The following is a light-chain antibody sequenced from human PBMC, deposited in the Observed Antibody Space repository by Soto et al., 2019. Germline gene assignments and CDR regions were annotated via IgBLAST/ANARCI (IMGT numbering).Light chain of an antibody. CDR3: QQYGSSLVGT. CDR1: QSVSSSY. J-gene: IGKJ3*01. CDR2: GAS. V-gene: IGKV3-20*01. Sequence: EIVLTQSPGTLSLSPGERATLSCRASQSVSSSYLAWYQQKPGQAPRLLIYGASSRATGIPDRFSGSGSGTAFTLTISRLEPEDFAVYYCQQYGSSLVGTFGPGTKVDIK.